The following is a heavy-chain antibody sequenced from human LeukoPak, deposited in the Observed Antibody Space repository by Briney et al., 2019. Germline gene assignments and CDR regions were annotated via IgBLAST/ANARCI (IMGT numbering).Heavy chain of an antibody. CDR1: GFTFSSYA. J-gene: IGHJ6*02. D-gene: IGHD6-13*01. CDR3: AKDRRIAAAGTPHYYYGMDV. V-gene: IGHV3-23*01. CDR2: ISGSGGST. Sequence: GGSLRLSCAASGFTFSSYAMSWVRQAPGKGLEWVSAISGSGGSTYYADSVKGRFTISRDNSKNTLYLQMNSLRAEDTAVYYCAKDRRIAAAGTPHYYYGMDVWGQGTTVTVSS.